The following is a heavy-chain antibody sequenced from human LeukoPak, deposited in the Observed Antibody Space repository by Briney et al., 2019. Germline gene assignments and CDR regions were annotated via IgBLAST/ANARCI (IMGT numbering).Heavy chain of an antibody. V-gene: IGHV4-59*08. J-gene: IGHJ5*02. CDR2: IYYSGST. Sequence: PSETLSLTCTVSGGSISSHYWSWIRQAPGKGLEWIGYIYYSGSTNYNPSLKSRVTISVDTSKNQFSLKLSSVTAADTAVYYCARTGYSSGWYVPWFDPWGQGTLVTVSS. CDR3: ARTGYSSGWYVPWFDP. CDR1: GGSISSHY. D-gene: IGHD6-19*01.